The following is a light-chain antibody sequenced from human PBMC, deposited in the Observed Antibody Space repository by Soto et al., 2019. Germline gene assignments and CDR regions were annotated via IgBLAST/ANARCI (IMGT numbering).Light chain of an antibody. J-gene: IGLJ1*01. CDR2: EVS. CDR3: SSYTSRSSLYV. CDR1: SSDVGGYNY. V-gene: IGLV2-14*01. Sequence: QSVLTQPASVSGSPGQSITISCTGTSSDVGGYNYVSWYQQHPGKAPKLMIYEVSNRPSGVSNRFSGSMSGNTASLTISGLQAEDEADYYCSSYTSRSSLYVFGPGTKVTVL.